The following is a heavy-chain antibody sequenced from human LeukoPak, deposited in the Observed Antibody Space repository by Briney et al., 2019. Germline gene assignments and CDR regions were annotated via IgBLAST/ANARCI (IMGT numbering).Heavy chain of an antibody. CDR3: ARVIAVAGLNWFDP. J-gene: IGHJ5*02. V-gene: IGHV4-4*07. CDR2: IYTSGGT. CDR1: GGSISSYY. Sequence: SETLSLTCTVSGGSISSYYWSWIRQPAGKGLEWIGRIYTSGGTNYNPSLKSRVTMSVDTSKNQFSLKLSSVTAADTAVYYCARVIAVAGLNWFDPWGQGTLVTVSS. D-gene: IGHD6-19*01.